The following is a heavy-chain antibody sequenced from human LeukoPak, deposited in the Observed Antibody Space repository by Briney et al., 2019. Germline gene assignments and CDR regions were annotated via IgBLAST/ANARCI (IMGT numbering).Heavy chain of an antibody. J-gene: IGHJ5*02. Sequence: GGSLRLSCAASGFTFSSYSMNWVRQAPGKGLDGVSSISSSSSYIYYADSVKGRFTISRDNAKNSLYLQMNSLRAEDTAVYYCARDGGIAVAGTVWFDPWGQGTLVTVSS. CDR3: ARDGGIAVAGTVWFDP. V-gene: IGHV3-21*01. D-gene: IGHD6-19*01. CDR1: GFTFSSYS. CDR2: ISSSSSYI.